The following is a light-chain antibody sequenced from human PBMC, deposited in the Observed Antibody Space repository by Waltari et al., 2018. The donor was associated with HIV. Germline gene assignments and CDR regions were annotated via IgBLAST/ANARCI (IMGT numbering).Light chain of an antibody. Sequence: QSVLTQPPSVSAAPGQKVTISCSGSSSTLGTNFVSWYQQLPATAPKLLIYDTNKRPSGIPDRFSASKSGTSATLAITGLQTGDEAVYYCGTWDNNLSAFWVFGGGTKVTVL. CDR3: GTWDNNLSAFWV. J-gene: IGLJ3*02. CDR1: SSTLGTNF. V-gene: IGLV1-51*01. CDR2: DTN.